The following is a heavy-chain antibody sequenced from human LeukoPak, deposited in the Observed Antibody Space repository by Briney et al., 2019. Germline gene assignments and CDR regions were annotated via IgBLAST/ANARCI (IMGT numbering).Heavy chain of an antibody. D-gene: IGHD6-19*01. J-gene: IGHJ4*02. CDR2: IYYSGST. Sequence: PSETLSLTCTVSGGSISSYYWSWIRQPPGKGLEWIGYIYYSGSTNYNPYPKRRGTISVDTTTNHTSLKLHSVPAADATAYYCARVNQAVSDHFDYWGQGTLVTVSS. CDR3: ARVNQAVSDHFDY. V-gene: IGHV4-59*12. CDR1: GGSISSYY.